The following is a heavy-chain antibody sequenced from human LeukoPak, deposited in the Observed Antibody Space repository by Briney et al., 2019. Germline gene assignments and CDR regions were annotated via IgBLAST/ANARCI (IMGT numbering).Heavy chain of an antibody. V-gene: IGHV3-30*02. CDR3: AKDRARRYSSSSAQYYFDY. J-gene: IGHJ4*02. D-gene: IGHD6-6*01. CDR1: GFTFSSYG. Sequence: GGSLRLSCAASGFTFSSYGMHWVRQAPGKGLEWVAFIRYDGSNKYYADSVKGRFTISRDNSKNTLYLQMNSLRAEDTAVYYCAKDRARRYSSSSAQYYFDYWGQGTLVTVSS. CDR2: IRYDGSNK.